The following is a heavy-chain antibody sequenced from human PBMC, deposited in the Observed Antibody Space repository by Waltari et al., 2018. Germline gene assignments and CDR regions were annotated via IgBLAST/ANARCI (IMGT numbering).Heavy chain of an antibody. D-gene: IGHD4-4*01. J-gene: IGHJ4*02. Sequence: EVHLVESGGGLVQPGGSLRLSCAASGFTFSTYWMTWVRQAPGKGLEWLANRKGDGSQKNDVDSVKGRFTISRDTANNSLYLQMNSLRAEDTAVYYCARDPHYSNCDYWGQGTLVTVSS. CDR3: ARDPHYSNCDY. CDR2: RKGDGSQK. V-gene: IGHV3-7*01. CDR1: GFTFSTYW.